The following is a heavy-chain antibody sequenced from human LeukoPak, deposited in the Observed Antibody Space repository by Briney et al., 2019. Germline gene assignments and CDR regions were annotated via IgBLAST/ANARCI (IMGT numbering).Heavy chain of an antibody. D-gene: IGHD2-2*01. Sequence: PGRSLRLSCAASGFTFDDYAMHWVRQGPGKGLEWVSGISCNSSSIVYADSVKGRFTISRDNAKNSLYLQMNSLRAEDTALYYCEKDICSSTGCQEFDYWGQGNTVTVSS. J-gene: IGHJ4*02. CDR2: ISCNSSSI. CDR3: EKDICSSTGCQEFDY. CDR1: GFTFDDYA. V-gene: IGHV3-9*01.